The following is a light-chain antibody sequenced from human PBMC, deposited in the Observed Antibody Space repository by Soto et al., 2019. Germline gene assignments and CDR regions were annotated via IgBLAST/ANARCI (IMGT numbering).Light chain of an antibody. CDR3: GSYRISTAV. Sequence: QSSLTQPASVSGSPGQSITISCTGTSSDVVGYNYVSWYQQYPGKAPKLMIYDVTNRPSGVSNRFSGSKSGNTASLPISGLQAEDEADYYCGSYRISTAVFGTGTKLTVL. J-gene: IGLJ1*01. V-gene: IGLV2-14*01. CDR1: SSDVVGYNY. CDR2: DVT.